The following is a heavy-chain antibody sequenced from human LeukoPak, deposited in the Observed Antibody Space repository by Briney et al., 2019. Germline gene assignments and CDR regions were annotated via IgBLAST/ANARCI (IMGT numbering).Heavy chain of an antibody. J-gene: IGHJ4*02. CDR3: ARHTGGYDEGFDY. D-gene: IGHD5-12*01. CDR2: IYYSGST. Sequence: PSETLSLTCTVSGGSISSSSYYWGWIRQPPGKGLEWIGSIYYSGSTYYNPSLKSRVTISVDTSKNQFSLKLSSVTAADMAVYYCARHTGGYDEGFDYWGQGTLVTVSS. CDR1: GGSISSSSYY. V-gene: IGHV4-39*01.